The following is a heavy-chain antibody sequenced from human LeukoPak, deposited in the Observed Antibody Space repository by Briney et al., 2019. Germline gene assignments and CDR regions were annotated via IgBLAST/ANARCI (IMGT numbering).Heavy chain of an antibody. CDR3: ARDKGLLWFGEA. J-gene: IGHJ5*02. CDR2: IYYSGST. V-gene: IGHV4-30-4*08. D-gene: IGHD3-10*01. CDR1: GGSISSGDYY. Sequence: PSETLSLTCTVSGGSISSGDYYWSWIRQPPGKGLEWIGYIYYSGSTYYNPSLKSRVTISVDTSKNQFSLKLSSVTAADTAVYYCARDKGLLWFGEAWGQGTLVTVSS.